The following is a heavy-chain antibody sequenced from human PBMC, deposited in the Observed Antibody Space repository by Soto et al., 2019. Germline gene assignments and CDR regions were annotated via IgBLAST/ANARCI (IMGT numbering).Heavy chain of an antibody. CDR2: ISWNSGSI. CDR3: AKSGWNNWNYEEWYYFDY. D-gene: IGHD1-7*01. Sequence: GGSLRLSCAASGFTFDDYAMHWVRQAPGKGLEWVSGISWNSGSIGYADSVKGRFTISRDNAKNSLYLQMNSLRAEDTALYYCAKSGWNNWNYEEWYYFDYWGQGTLVTVSS. J-gene: IGHJ4*02. V-gene: IGHV3-9*01. CDR1: GFTFDDYA.